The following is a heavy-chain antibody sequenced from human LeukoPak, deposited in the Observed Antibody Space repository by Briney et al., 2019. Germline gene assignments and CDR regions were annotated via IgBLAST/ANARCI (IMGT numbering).Heavy chain of an antibody. V-gene: IGHV4-59*08. D-gene: IGHD3-10*01. CDR1: GGSISSYY. CDR3: ARHILLWFGELSPNWFDP. CDR2: IYYSGST. Sequence: PSETLSLTCTVSGGSISSYYWSWIRQPPGKGLEWIGYIYYSGSTNYNPSLKSRVTISVDTSKNQFSLKLSPVTAADTAVYYCARHILLWFGELSPNWFDPWGQGTLVTVSS. J-gene: IGHJ5*02.